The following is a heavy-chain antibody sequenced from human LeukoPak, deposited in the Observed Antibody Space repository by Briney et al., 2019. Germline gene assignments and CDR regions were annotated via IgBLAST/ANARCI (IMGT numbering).Heavy chain of an antibody. V-gene: IGHV4-39*07. D-gene: IGHD3-16*02. Sequence: PSETLSLTCTVSGGSISSSSYYWGWIRQPPGKGLEWIGSIYYSGSTYYNPSLKSRVTISVDTSKNQFSLKLSSVTAADTAVYYCARDRATDSLFGGVIVTHNPFDYWGQGTLVTVPS. J-gene: IGHJ4*02. CDR2: IYYSGST. CDR1: GGSISSSSYY. CDR3: ARDRATDSLFGGVIVTHNPFDY.